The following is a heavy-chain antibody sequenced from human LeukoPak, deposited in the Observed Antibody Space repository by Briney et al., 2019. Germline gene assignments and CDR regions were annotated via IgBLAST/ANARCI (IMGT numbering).Heavy chain of an antibody. CDR1: GGSISSSNW. Sequence: SETLSLTCAVSGGSISSSNWWSWVRQPPGKGVEWIGEIYHSGSTNYNPSLKSRVTISVDKSKNQFSLKLSSVTAADTAVYYCARRDYDYVWGSYRSLYYFDYWGQGTLVTVSS. CDR2: IYHSGST. V-gene: IGHV4-4*02. CDR3: ARRDYDYVWGSYRSLYYFDY. D-gene: IGHD3-16*02. J-gene: IGHJ4*02.